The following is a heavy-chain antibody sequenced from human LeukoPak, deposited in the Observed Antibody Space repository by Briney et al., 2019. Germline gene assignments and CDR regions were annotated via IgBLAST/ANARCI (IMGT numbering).Heavy chain of an antibody. V-gene: IGHV3-30*02. Sequence: GGSLTLSCAASGFTFSNCGMHWVRQAPGKGLEWVAFIRFDGSDEYDVDSLKGRFTISRDNSKNTVYLQMNGLTSEDTALYYCAKDKSQVGVDSASTLVDHWGQGTLVIVSS. J-gene: IGHJ4*02. CDR3: AKDKSQVGVDSASTLVDH. CDR1: GFTFSNCG. CDR2: IRFDGSDE. D-gene: IGHD2-8*02.